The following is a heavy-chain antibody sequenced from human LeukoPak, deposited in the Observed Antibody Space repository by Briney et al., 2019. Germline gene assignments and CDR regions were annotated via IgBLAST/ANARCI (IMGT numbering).Heavy chain of an antibody. J-gene: IGHJ4*02. D-gene: IGHD3-3*01. CDR2: IKQDGSNK. CDR1: GFTFSSYW. V-gene: IGHV3-7*01. Sequence: GGSLRLSCAASGFTFSSYWMSWVRQAPGKGLEWVANIKQDGSNKYYADSVKGRFTISRDNSKNTLYLQMNSLRAEDTAVYYCAKVLVYDFWSGYLDYWGQGTLVTVSS. CDR3: AKVLVYDFWSGYLDY.